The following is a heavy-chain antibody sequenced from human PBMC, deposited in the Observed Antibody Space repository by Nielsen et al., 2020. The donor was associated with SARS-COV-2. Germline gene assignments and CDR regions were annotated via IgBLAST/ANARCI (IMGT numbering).Heavy chain of an antibody. CDR2: IYYSGST. CDR3: ASMGNDFWSGYSYGMDV. J-gene: IGHJ6*02. Sequence: GSLRLSCTVSGGSISSYYWSWIRQPPGKGLEWIGYIYYSGSTNYNPSLKSRVTISVDTSKNQFSLKLSSVTAADTAVYYCASMGNDFWSGYSYGMDVWGQGTTVTVSS. D-gene: IGHD3-3*01. V-gene: IGHV4-59*08. CDR1: GGSISSYY.